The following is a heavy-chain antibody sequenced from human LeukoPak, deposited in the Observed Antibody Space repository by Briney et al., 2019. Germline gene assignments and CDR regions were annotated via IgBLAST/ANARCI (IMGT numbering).Heavy chain of an antibody. CDR1: GFTFSSYS. J-gene: IGHJ4*02. Sequence: GGSLRLSCAASGFTFSSYSMNWVRQAPGKGLEWVSYISSSSSTIYYADSVKGRFTISRDNAKNSLYLQMNSLRAEDTAVYYCAGGRGDSSGYYAYWGQGTLVTVSS. D-gene: IGHD3-22*01. CDR2: ISSSSSTI. CDR3: AGGRGDSSGYYAY. V-gene: IGHV3-48*01.